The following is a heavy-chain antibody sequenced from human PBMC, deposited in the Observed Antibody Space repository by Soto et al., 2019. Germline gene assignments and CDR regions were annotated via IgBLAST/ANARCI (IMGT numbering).Heavy chain of an antibody. CDR3: ARHYGGNPFSEHFDY. Sequence: QVQLVQSGAEVKKPGSSVKVSCKASGGTFSSYTISWVRQAPGQGLEWMGRLITILGIANYAQNFQGRVTITADKSTSTTYMELSSLRSEDTAVYYCARHYGGNPFSEHFDYWGQGTLVTVSS. J-gene: IGHJ4*02. CDR1: GGTFSSYT. V-gene: IGHV1-69*02. D-gene: IGHD4-17*01. CDR2: LITILGIA.